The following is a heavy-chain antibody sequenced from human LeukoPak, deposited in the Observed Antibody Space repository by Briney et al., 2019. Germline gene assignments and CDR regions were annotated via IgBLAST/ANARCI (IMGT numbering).Heavy chain of an antibody. Sequence: GRSLRLSCAASGFTFDDYAMHWVRQPPGKGPEWGSGISWNSGSIGYADSVKGRFTISRDNAKNSLYLQMNSLRAEDTALYYCAKDHGVYYDILTGPLDYWGQGTLVTVSS. CDR2: ISWNSGSI. D-gene: IGHD3-9*01. CDR3: AKDHGVYYDILTGPLDY. V-gene: IGHV3-9*01. CDR1: GFTFDDYA. J-gene: IGHJ4*02.